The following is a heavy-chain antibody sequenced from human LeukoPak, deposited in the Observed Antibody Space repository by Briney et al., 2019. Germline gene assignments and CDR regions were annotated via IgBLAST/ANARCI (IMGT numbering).Heavy chain of an antibody. J-gene: IGHJ5*02. CDR3: ARHSRGSTMVRGVIWWFDP. Sequence: SETLSLTCTVSGGSISSYYRSWIRQPPGKGLEWIGYIYYSGSTNYNPSLKSRVTISVDTSKNQFSLKLSSVTAADTAVYYCARHSRGSTMVRGVIWWFDPWGQGTLVTVSS. CDR1: GGSISSYY. V-gene: IGHV4-59*08. D-gene: IGHD3-10*01. CDR2: IYYSGST.